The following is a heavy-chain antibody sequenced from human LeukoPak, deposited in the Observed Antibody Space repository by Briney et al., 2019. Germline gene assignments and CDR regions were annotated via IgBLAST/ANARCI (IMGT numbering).Heavy chain of an antibody. V-gene: IGHV3-21*01. CDR2: ISSSSSYI. J-gene: IGHJ5*02. D-gene: IGHD1-26*01. CDR1: GFTFSSYS. Sequence: PGGSLRLSCAASGFTFSSYSMNWVRQAPGKGLEWVSSISSSSSYIYYADSVKGRFTISRDNAKNSLYLQMNSPRAEDTAVYYCARDPLCSGSYLEIWFDPWGQGTLVTVSS. CDR3: ARDPLCSGSYLEIWFDP.